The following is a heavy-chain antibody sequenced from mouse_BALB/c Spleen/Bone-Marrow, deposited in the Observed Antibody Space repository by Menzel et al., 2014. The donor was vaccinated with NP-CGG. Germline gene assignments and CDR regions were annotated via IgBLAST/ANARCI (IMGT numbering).Heavy chain of an antibody. CDR3: ARKYGDY. Sequence: QVQLKQSGAELVRPGSPVKISCKASGYPFSSHWMNWVKQRPGQGLEWIGQIYPGDGETNYNGKFKGNATLTADKSSSTAYMQLISLTSEDSAVYFCARKYGDYWGQGTTLTVSS. CDR1: GYPFSSHW. J-gene: IGHJ2*01. V-gene: IGHV1-80*01. CDR2: IYPGDGET. D-gene: IGHD2-10*02.